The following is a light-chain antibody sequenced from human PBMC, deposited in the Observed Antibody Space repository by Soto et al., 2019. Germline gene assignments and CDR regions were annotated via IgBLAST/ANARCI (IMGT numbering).Light chain of an antibody. V-gene: IGKV3-15*01. CDR1: QTVSTN. CDR3: QQYYDWPIT. J-gene: IGKJ5*01. Sequence: EIVLTQSPGTLSLSPVERATLSFRASQTVSTNYLAWYQQKPGQAPRLLIYGASTRATGIPARFSGSGSGTGFTLTISSLQSEDFAVYYCQQYYDWPITFDQGTRLEIK. CDR2: GAS.